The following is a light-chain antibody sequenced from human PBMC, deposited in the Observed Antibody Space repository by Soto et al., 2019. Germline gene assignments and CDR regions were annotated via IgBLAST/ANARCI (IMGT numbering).Light chain of an antibody. CDR2: DVT. Sequence: QSALTQPASVSGSPGRSITISCTGTTSDVGGYNYVSWYQQHPGKAPKLIIFDVTDRPSGVSDRFSGSKSGNTASLTITGLQAEDEADYYCTSYTSNSTLVFGGGTQLTVL. CDR1: TSDVGGYNY. J-gene: IGLJ3*02. CDR3: TSYTSNSTLV. V-gene: IGLV2-14*03.